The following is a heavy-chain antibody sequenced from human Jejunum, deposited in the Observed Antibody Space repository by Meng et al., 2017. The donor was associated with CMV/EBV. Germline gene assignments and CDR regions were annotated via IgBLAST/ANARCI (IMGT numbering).Heavy chain of an antibody. J-gene: IGHJ4*02. CDR1: GGSISNDDHY. V-gene: IGHV4-30-4*08. CDR2: IHYSGSN. D-gene: IGHD5-24*01. Sequence: QVQPQEAGPALVKPSQTLSLTCTVSGGSISNDDHYWSWIRQSPVKGLEWIAYIHYSGSNLYNPSLKSRVIISIDTSKNQFSLSVNSVTAADTAVYYCAKERRDGYNRVDYWGQGILVTVSS. CDR3: AKERRDGYNRVDY.